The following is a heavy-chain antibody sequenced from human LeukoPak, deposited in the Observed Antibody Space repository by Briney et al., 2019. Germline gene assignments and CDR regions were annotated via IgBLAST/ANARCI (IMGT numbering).Heavy chain of an antibody. CDR2: IYPGDSDT. Sequence: GESLKISCKGSGYSFTSYWIGWVRQMPGKGLEWMGIIYPGDSDTRYSPSFQGQVTISADKSISTAYLQWSSLKASDTAMYYCARLNYDSSGMPDAFDIWGQGTMVTASS. CDR3: ARLNYDSSGMPDAFDI. J-gene: IGHJ3*02. V-gene: IGHV5-51*01. D-gene: IGHD3-22*01. CDR1: GYSFTSYW.